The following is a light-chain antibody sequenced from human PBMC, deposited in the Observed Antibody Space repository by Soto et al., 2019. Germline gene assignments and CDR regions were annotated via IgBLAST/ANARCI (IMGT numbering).Light chain of an antibody. CDR2: KAS. CDR3: QQYDSYPYT. CDR1: RTISNC. V-gene: IGKV1-5*03. Sequence: DIQMTQSPSTLSASVGDRVTITGRASRTISNCLAWYQQKPGKAPKLLIYKASSLQSGVPSRFSGGGSGTEFTLTISSLQPDDFATYYCQQYDSYPYTFGPGTKLEIK. J-gene: IGKJ2*01.